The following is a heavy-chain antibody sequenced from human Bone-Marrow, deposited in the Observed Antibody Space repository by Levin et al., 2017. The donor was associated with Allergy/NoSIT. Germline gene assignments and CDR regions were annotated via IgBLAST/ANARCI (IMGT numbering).Heavy chain of an antibody. CDR3: ARPIVGATWDNFDF. D-gene: IGHD1-26*01. V-gene: IGHV4-4*07. J-gene: IGHJ4*02. Sequence: SETLSLTCTVSGVSISSYDWYWIRQPAGKGLEWVGNVFSSGGTSYNPSLKSRLTLSVDTSKNQFSLRLSSVTATDTAIYFCARPIVGATWDNFDFWGQGTLVSVSS. CDR1: GVSISSYD. CDR2: VFSSGGT.